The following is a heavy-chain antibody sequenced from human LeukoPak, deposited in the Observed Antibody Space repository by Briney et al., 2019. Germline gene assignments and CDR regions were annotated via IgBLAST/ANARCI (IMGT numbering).Heavy chain of an antibody. Sequence: PGGSLRLSCAASGFTFSDYYMSWIRQAPGKGLEWVSYISSSGSTICYADSVKGRFTISRDNAKNSLYLQMNSLRAEDTAVYYCARVGLQQLVLPWFDPWGQGTLVTVSS. CDR2: ISSSGSTI. J-gene: IGHJ5*02. CDR1: GFTFSDYY. D-gene: IGHD6-13*01. CDR3: ARVGLQQLVLPWFDP. V-gene: IGHV3-11*01.